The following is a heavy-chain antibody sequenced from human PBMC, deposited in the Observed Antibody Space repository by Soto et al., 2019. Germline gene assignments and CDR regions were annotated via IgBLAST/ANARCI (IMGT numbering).Heavy chain of an antibody. J-gene: IGHJ5*02. CDR1: GGSISSGDFC. CDR2: IHYSGST. V-gene: IGHV4-30-4*01. Sequence: QVQLQESGPGLVKPSQTLSLTCTVSGGSISSGDFCWSWIRQPPGKGLEWIGYIHYSGSTYYTPSLKSRVTISIDTSKNQFYLKLSSVTAADTAVYYCARGITMVRGVLGWFDPWGQGTLVTVSS. D-gene: IGHD3-10*01. CDR3: ARGITMVRGVLGWFDP.